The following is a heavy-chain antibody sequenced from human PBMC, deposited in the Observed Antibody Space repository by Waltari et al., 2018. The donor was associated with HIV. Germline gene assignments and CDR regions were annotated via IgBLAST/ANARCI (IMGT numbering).Heavy chain of an antibody. Sequence: QVQLQESGPGLVKPSQTLSLTCTVSGGSISSGGYYWSWIRQHPGKGLEWIGYIYYSGSTYYNPSRKSRVTISVDTSKNQFSLKLSSVTAADTAVYYCARGAVYSGYDLGGMDVWGQGTTVTVSS. CDR1: GGSISSGGYY. V-gene: IGHV4-31*03. J-gene: IGHJ6*02. D-gene: IGHD5-12*01. CDR3: ARGAVYSGYDLGGMDV. CDR2: IYYSGST.